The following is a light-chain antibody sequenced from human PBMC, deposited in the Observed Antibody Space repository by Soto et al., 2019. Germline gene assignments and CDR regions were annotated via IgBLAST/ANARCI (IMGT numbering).Light chain of an antibody. CDR1: QSISSN. Sequence: EVVMTQSPATLSLSPGERSTLSFTASQSISSNLAWYQQKPGQAPRLLIYDASNRATGIPARFSGTGSGTDFTLTINNLEPEDFAVYYCQVRTNWSIAFGRGTRLEI. CDR3: QVRTNWSIA. V-gene: IGKV3-11*01. CDR2: DAS. J-gene: IGKJ5*01.